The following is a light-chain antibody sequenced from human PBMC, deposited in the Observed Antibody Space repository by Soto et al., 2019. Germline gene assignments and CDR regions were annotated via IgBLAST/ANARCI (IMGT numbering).Light chain of an antibody. CDR3: QSYDSSLSGREV. V-gene: IGLV1-40*01. Sequence: QSVLTQPPSVSGAPGQRVTISCTGSSSNIGSGYDVHWYQQLPGTAPKLLIYGNSNRPSGVPDRFSGSKSGTSASLAITGLQAEDVADYYCQSYDSSLSGREVFGGGTKLTVL. CDR2: GNS. J-gene: IGLJ2*01. CDR1: SSNIGSGYD.